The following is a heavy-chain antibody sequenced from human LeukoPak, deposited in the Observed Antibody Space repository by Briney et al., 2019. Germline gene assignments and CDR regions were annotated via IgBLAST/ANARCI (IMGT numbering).Heavy chain of an antibody. CDR2: ISSSGSTI. CDR1: GFTFSSYE. D-gene: IGHD3-10*01. Sequence: GGSLRLSCAASGFTFSSYEMNWVRQAPGKGLEWVSYISSSGSTIYYADSVKGRFTISRDNAKNTLYLQMNSLRAEDTAVYYCARTTMVRGVDYWGQGTLVTVSS. V-gene: IGHV3-48*03. CDR3: ARTTMVRGVDY. J-gene: IGHJ4*02.